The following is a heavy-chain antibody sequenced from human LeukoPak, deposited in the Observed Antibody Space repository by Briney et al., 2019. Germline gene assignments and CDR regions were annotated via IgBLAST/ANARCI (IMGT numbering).Heavy chain of an antibody. V-gene: IGHV3-48*03. J-gene: IGHJ4*02. CDR1: GFTFSSYE. CDR2: ISSSGSTI. Sequence: GGSLRLSCAASGFTFSSYEMNWVRQAPGKGLEWVSYISSSGSTIYYADSVKGRFTISRDNAKNSLYLQMNSLRAEDTAVYYCARDTAMACFDYWGQGTLVTVSS. D-gene: IGHD5-18*01. CDR3: ARDTAMACFDY.